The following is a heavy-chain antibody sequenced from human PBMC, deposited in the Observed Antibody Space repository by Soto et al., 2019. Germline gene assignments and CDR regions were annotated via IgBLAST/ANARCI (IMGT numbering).Heavy chain of an antibody. V-gene: IGHV3-30-3*01. J-gene: IGHJ6*02. Sequence: GGSLRLSCAASGFTFSSYAMHWVRQAPGKGLEWVAVISYDGSNKYYADSVKGRFTISRDNSKNTLYLQMNSLRAEDTAVYYCARRSYDSSGYYDYYYYYGMDVWGQGTTVTVSS. CDR1: GFTFSSYA. CDR3: ARRSYDSSGYYDYYYYYGMDV. CDR2: ISYDGSNK. D-gene: IGHD3-22*01.